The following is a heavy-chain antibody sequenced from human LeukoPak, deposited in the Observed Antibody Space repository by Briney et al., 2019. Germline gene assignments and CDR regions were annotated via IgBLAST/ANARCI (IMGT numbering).Heavy chain of an antibody. J-gene: IGHJ4*02. V-gene: IGHV4-34*01. CDR1: GXSFSGYY. D-gene: IGHD6-13*01. CDR3: ARGSDTAAGLY. Sequence: PSETLSLTCAVYGXSFSGYYGSWIRQPPGKGLEWIGEINHSGSTNYNPSLKSRVSISVDPSKNQFSLKVSSVTAADTAVYYCARGSDTAAGLYWGQGTLVTVSS. CDR2: INHSGST.